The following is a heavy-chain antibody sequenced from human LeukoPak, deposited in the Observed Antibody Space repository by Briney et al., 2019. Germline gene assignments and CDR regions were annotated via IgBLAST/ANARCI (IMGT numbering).Heavy chain of an antibody. D-gene: IGHD4-11*01. CDR3: ARGGYSNYYYYYGMDV. CDR2: ISSSSSYI. V-gene: IGHV3-21*01. CDR1: GFTFSSYS. Sequence: GGSLRLSCAASGFTFSSYSMNWARQAPGKGLEWVSSISSSSSYIYYADSVKGRFTISRDNAKNSLYLQMNSLRAEDTAVYYCARGGYSNYYYYYGMDVWGQGTTVTVSS. J-gene: IGHJ6*02.